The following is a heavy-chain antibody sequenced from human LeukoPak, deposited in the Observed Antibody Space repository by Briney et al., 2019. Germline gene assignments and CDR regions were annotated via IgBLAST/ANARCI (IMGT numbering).Heavy chain of an antibody. CDR3: ALWGSGAGVDY. D-gene: IGHD3-16*01. J-gene: IGHJ4*02. V-gene: IGHV3-30*03. CDR1: GFTFSSYG. Sequence: GGSLRLSCAASGFTFSSYGMHWVRQAPGKGLEWVAVISYDGSNKYYADSVKGRFTISRDNSKNTLYLQMNSLRAEDTAVYYCALWGSGAGVDYWGQGTLVTVSS. CDR2: ISYDGSNK.